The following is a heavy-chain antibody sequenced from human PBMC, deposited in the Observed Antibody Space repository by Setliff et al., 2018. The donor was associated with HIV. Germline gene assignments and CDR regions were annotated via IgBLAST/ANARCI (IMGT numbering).Heavy chain of an antibody. V-gene: IGHV3-30*01. J-gene: IGHJ4*02. CDR3: VQGGLSSGWGSF. CDR1: GFTFSSYA. D-gene: IGHD6-25*01. CDR2: ISYDGSNK. Sequence: GGSLRLSCAASGFTFSSYAMHWVRQAPGKGLEWVAVISYDGSNKYYADSVKGRFTISRDNSKNTLYLQMNSPRAEDTAVYYCVQGGLSSGWGSFWGQGTLVTVSS.